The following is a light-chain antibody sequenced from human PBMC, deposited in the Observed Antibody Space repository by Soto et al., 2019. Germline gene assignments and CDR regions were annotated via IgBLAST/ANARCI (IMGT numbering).Light chain of an antibody. CDR2: AAS. Sequence: EIVLTHSPGTLSLSPGEKATLSCRASQSVSSSYLAWYQQKRGQTPRLLIYAASSRATGIPDRFSGSGSGTDYTLTISRLESEDFAVYYCHQYSSSPITFGQGTRLEIK. CDR1: QSVSSSY. J-gene: IGKJ5*01. CDR3: HQYSSSPIT. V-gene: IGKV3-20*01.